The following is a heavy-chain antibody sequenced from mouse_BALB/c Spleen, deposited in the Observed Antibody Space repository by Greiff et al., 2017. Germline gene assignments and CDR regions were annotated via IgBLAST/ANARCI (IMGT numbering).Heavy chain of an antibody. V-gene: IGHV1-54*01. Sequence: QVQLKESGAELVRPGTSVKVSCKASGYAFTNYLIEWVKQRPGQGLEWIGVINPGSGGTNYNEKFKGKATLTADKSSSTAYMQLSSLTSDDSAVYFCARVPDGYKGWFAYWGQGTLVTVSA. CDR2: INPGSGGT. D-gene: IGHD2-3*01. J-gene: IGHJ3*01. CDR3: ARVPDGYKGWFAY. CDR1: GYAFTNYL.